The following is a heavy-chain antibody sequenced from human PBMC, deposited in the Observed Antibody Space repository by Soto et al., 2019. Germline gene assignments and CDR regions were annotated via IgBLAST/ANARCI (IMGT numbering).Heavy chain of an antibody. V-gene: IGHV1-2*04. Sequence: ASVKVSCKASGYTFTGYYMHWVRQAPGQGLEWMGWINPNSGGTNYAQKFQGWVTMTRDTSISTAYMELSRLRSDDTAVYYCARDDAAVAGTFGYWGQGTLVTVS. D-gene: IGHD6-19*01. CDR1: GYTFTGYY. CDR2: INPNSGGT. CDR3: ARDDAAVAGTFGY. J-gene: IGHJ4*02.